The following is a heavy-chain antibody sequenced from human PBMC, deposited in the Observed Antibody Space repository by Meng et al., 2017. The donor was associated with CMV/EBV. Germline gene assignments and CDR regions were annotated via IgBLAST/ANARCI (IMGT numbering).Heavy chain of an antibody. D-gene: IGHD5-12*01. CDR2: ISGSGGST. J-gene: IGHJ4*02. V-gene: IGHV3-23*01. Sequence: GESLKISCAASGFTFSSYDMSWVRQAPGMGLEWVSAISGSGGSTYYADSVKGRFTISRDNSKNTLYLQMTSLRAEDTAVYYCAKVGERRGYSGFHDYWGQGTLVTVSS. CDR3: AKVGERRGYSGFHDY. CDR1: GFTFSSYD.